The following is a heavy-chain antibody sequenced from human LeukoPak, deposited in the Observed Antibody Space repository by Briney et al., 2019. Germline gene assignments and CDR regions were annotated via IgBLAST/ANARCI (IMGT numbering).Heavy chain of an antibody. V-gene: IGHV3-66*01. CDR3: AREGHYYGSGSYYNETYYFDY. Sequence: GGSLRLSCAASGFTVSSNYMSWVRQAPGKGLEWVSVIYSGSSTYYADSVKGRFTISRDNSKNTLYLQMNSLRAEDTAVYYCAREGHYYGSGSYYNETYYFDYWGQGTLVTVSS. D-gene: IGHD3-10*01. CDR2: IYSGSST. J-gene: IGHJ4*02. CDR1: GFTVSSNY.